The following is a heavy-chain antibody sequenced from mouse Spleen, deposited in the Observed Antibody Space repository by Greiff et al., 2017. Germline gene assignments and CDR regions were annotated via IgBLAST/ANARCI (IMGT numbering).Heavy chain of an antibody. V-gene: IGHV6-6*01. D-gene: IGHD1-2*01. Sequence: EVKVEESGGGLVQPGGSMKLSCAASGFTFSDAWMDWVRQSPEKGLEWVAEIRNKANNHATYYAESVKGRFTISRDDSKSSVYLQMNSLRAEDTGIYYCTRKFITTATSFHFDYWGQGTTLTVSS. CDR2: IRNKANNHAT. CDR1: GFTFSDAW. CDR3: TRKFITTATSFHFDY. J-gene: IGHJ2*01.